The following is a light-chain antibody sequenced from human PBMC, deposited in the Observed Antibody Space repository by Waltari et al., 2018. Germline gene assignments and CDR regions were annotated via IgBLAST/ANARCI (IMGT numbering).Light chain of an antibody. CDR2: AAS. CDR1: QSVSTN. Sequence: ETVMTQSPATLSVSPGERATLSCRASQSVSTNLAWYQRKPGQAPRLLIYAASTRATGVPARFSGTGSGTEFTLTIDSLQSEDFAIYYCQQYSNWPPITFGQG. J-gene: IGKJ5*01. V-gene: IGKV3-15*01. CDR3: QQYSNWPPIT.